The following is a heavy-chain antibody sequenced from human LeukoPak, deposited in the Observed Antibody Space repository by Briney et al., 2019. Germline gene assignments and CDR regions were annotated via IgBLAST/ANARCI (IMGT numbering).Heavy chain of an antibody. D-gene: IGHD3-22*01. CDR2: ISGSGGST. Sequence: GGSLRLSCAASGFTFSSYAMSWVRQAPGKGLEWVSAISGSGGSTYYADSVKGRFTISRDNSKNTLYLQMNSLRAEDTAVYYCAKGGYYYDSSGYYSYWGQGTLVTVSS. V-gene: IGHV3-23*01. J-gene: IGHJ4*02. CDR3: AKGGYYYDSSGYYSY. CDR1: GFTFSSYA.